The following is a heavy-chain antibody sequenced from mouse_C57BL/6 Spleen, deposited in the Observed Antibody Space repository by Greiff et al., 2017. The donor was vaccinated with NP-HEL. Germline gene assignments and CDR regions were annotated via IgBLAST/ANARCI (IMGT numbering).Heavy chain of an antibody. V-gene: IGHV5-4*01. Sequence: EVQVVESGGGLVKPGGSLKLSCAASGFTFSSYAMSWVRQTPEKRLEWVATISDGGSYTYYPDNVKGRFTISRDNAKNNLYLQMSHLKSEDTAMYYCARDGLGQPPFAYWGQGTLVTVSA. CDR3: ARDGLGQPPFAY. D-gene: IGHD4-1*01. CDR1: GFTFSSYA. CDR2: ISDGGSYT. J-gene: IGHJ3*01.